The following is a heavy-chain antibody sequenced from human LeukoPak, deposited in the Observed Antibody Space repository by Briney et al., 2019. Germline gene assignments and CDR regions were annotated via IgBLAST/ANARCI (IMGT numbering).Heavy chain of an antibody. CDR3: ARGHDGVVGWFAP. CDR1: GGSISNYY. CDR2: ISYSGST. J-gene: IGHJ5*02. V-gene: IGHV4-59*01. D-gene: IGHD2-15*01. Sequence: SETLSLTCTVSGGSISNYYWIWIRQPPGNGLEWMGHISYSGSTNYNPSLKSRVTISVDTSKNQFSLKLTSVTAADTAVYYCARGHDGVVGWFAPWGRGTLVTVS.